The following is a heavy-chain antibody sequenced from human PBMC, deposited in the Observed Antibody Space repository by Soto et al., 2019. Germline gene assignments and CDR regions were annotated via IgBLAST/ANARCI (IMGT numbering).Heavy chain of an antibody. V-gene: IGHV1-24*01. J-gene: IGHJ3*02. Sequence: QVQLVQSGAEVKKPGASVKVSCKVSGYTLTELSMHWVRQAPGKGLEWMGGFDPEDGETIYAQKFPGRGTMTEDTSTDTAYMELSSLRSEDTAVYYCETDLSHGLRGAWAFDICGQGTMVTVSS. CDR2: FDPEDGET. CDR1: GYTLTELS. CDR3: ETDLSHGLRGAWAFDI. D-gene: IGHD5-12*01.